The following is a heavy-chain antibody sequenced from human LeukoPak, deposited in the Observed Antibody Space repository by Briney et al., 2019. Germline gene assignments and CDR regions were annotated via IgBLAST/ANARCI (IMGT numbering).Heavy chain of an antibody. V-gene: IGHV3-23*01. D-gene: IGHD6-13*01. CDR3: VKEVVVSAAVGTVGFDP. J-gene: IGHJ5*02. CDR1: GLTFSSYA. Sequence: GGSLRLSCAASGLTFSSYAMSWVRQAPGKGLEWVSAISGSGSRTYYADSAKGRFTIPRDNSKNMLCLRINSLRVEDTAVYYCVKEVVVSAAVGTVGFDPWGQGTLVIVSS. CDR2: ISGSGSRT.